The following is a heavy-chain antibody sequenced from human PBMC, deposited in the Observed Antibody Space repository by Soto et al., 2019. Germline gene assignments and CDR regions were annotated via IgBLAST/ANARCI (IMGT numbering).Heavy chain of an antibody. CDR2: IIPIFGTA. V-gene: IGHV1-69*13. CDR1: GGTFSSYA. Sequence: GASVKVSCKASGGTFSSYAISWVRQAPGQGLEWMGGIIPIFGTANYAQKFQGRVTITADESTSTAYMELSSLGSEDTAVYYCARDSRGDRLYGMDVWGQGTTVTVSS. J-gene: IGHJ6*02. D-gene: IGHD3-16*01. CDR3: ARDSRGDRLYGMDV.